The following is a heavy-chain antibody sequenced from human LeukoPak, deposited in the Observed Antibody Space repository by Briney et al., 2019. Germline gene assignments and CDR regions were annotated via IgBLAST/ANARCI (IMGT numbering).Heavy chain of an antibody. CDR1: GYTFTSYG. Sequence: ASVKVSCKASGYTFTSYGISWVRQAPGQGLEWMGWISAYNGNTNYAQKLQGRVTMTTDTSTSTAYMELRSLRSDDTAVYYCARGSSSWYFDRSRLSDYWGQGTLVTVSS. J-gene: IGHJ4*02. CDR3: ARGSSSWYFDRSRLSDY. V-gene: IGHV1-18*01. CDR2: ISAYNGNT. D-gene: IGHD6-13*01.